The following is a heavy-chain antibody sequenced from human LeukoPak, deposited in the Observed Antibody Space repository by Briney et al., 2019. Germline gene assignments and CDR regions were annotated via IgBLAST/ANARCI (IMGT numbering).Heavy chain of an antibody. V-gene: IGHV4-34*08. J-gene: IGHJ4*02. CDR1: GGTFSGYY. CDR2: INHSEST. CDR3: ASKYYDSWIGARESFHY. Sequence: PSETLSLTCAVYGGTFSGYYWNWIRQPPGKGLEWIGEINHSESTSDNPSLKSRITILVDTSKNRFSLKLSSMTASDTAVYYYASKYYDSWIGARESFHYWSQETLVTAS. D-gene: IGHD3-3*01.